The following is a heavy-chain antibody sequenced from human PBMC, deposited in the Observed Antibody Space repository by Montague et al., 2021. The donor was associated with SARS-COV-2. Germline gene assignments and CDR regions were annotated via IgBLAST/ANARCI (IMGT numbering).Heavy chain of an antibody. J-gene: IGHJ3*02. V-gene: IGHV4-61*02. CDR2: IYTSGST. CDR1: GGSISSGTYY. CDR3: ARGALFYDSSGYYSDAFDI. D-gene: IGHD3-22*01. Sequence: TLSLTCTVSGGSISSGTYYWSWIRQPAGKGLEWIGRIYTSGSTNYDPPLRSRVTMSVDTSKNQFSLKLSSVTAADTAVYYCARGALFYDSSGYYSDAFDIWGQGTMVTVSS.